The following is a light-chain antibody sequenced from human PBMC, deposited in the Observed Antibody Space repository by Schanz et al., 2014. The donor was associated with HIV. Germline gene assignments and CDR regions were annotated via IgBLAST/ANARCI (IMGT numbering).Light chain of an antibody. CDR3: SSLSTSGAPV. J-gene: IGLJ1*01. CDR1: SSDIGAYNY. Sequence: QSALTQPASVSGSPGQSITISCTGTSSDIGAYNYVSWYQQYPGKAPKLMIYDVNNRPSGVSNRFSGSKSGNTASLTVSGLQAEDEADYYCSSLSTSGAPVFGTGTKVTVL. V-gene: IGLV2-14*01. CDR2: DVN.